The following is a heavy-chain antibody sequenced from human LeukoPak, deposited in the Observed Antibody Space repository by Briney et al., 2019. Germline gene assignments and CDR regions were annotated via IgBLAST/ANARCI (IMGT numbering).Heavy chain of an antibody. V-gene: IGHV4-59*01. Sequence: SETLSLTCTVSGGSISGYYWSWIRQPPGKGLEWIGFIYSSGITDYNPSLKSRVTISVDTSKNQFSLKMRSVTAADTAMYYCAKQKSLDPWGQGILVTVSS. J-gene: IGHJ5*02. CDR1: GGSISGYY. CDR2: IYSSGIT. D-gene: IGHD1/OR15-1a*01. CDR3: AKQKSLDP.